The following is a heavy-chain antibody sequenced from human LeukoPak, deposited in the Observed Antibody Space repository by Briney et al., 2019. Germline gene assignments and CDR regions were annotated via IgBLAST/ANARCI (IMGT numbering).Heavy chain of an antibody. CDR2: ISGSGGGT. Sequence: GGSLRLSCAASGFTFSSYAMSWVRQAPGKGLEWISAISGSGGGTYYADSVKGRFTISRDNSKNTLYLQMNSLRAEDTAVYYCARAFYYYDSSGAFGHWGQGTLVTVSS. J-gene: IGHJ4*02. V-gene: IGHV3-23*01. D-gene: IGHD3-22*01. CDR1: GFTFSSYA. CDR3: ARAFYYYDSSGAFGH.